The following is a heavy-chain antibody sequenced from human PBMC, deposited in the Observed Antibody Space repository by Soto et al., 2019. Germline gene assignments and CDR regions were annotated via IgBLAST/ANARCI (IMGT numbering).Heavy chain of an antibody. CDR2: LYTGTDT. CDR1: GFTVSSSY. J-gene: IGHJ6*02. D-gene: IGHD6-19*01. V-gene: IGHV3-53*01. Sequence: GGSLRLSCAASGFTVSSSYLTWVRQAPGKGLEWVAILYTGTDTVYADSVKGRFTVSRDNSKNTLYLQMNSLRAEDTAVYYCARMGQWRVPGDYYYGMDVWGQGTSVTVSS. CDR3: ARMGQWRVPGDYYYGMDV.